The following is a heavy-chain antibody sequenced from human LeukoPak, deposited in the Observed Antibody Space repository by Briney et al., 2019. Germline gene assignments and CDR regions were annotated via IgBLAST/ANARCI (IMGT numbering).Heavy chain of an antibody. CDR2: IYHSGST. CDR1: GGSISSSNW. CDR3: ARQRFSSGYYPFDY. J-gene: IGHJ4*02. V-gene: IGHV4-4*02. D-gene: IGHD3-22*01. Sequence: SETLSLTCAVSGGSISSSNWWSWVRQPPGKGLEWIGEIYHSGSTNYNPSLKSRVTISVDKSKNQFSLKLSSVTAADTAVYYCARQRFSSGYYPFDYWGQGALVTVSS.